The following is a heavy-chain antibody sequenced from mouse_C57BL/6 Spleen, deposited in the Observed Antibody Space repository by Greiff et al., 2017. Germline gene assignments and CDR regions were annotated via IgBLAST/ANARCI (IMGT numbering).Heavy chain of an antibody. CDR1: GYSFTSYY. CDR3: ARGGYYGSSYAFDY. V-gene: IGHV1-66*01. D-gene: IGHD1-1*01. Sequence: VQLQQSGSELVKPGASVKISCKASGYSFTSYYIHWVKQRPGQGLEWIGWIYPGSGNTKYNEKFKGKATLTADTSSSTAYMQLSSLTSEDSAVYYCARGGYYGSSYAFDYWGQGTTLTVSS. J-gene: IGHJ2*01. CDR2: IYPGSGNT.